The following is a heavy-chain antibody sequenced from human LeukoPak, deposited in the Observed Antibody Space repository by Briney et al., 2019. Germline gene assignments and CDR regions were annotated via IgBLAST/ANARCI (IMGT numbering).Heavy chain of an antibody. J-gene: IGHJ4*02. CDR1: EFTFSSYS. Sequence: PGGSLRLSCAASEFTFSSYSMNWVRQAPGKGLEWVSYISSSSSPIYYADSVKGRFTISRDNSKNTLYLQMNSLRAEDTAVYYCAISVGAIFDYWGQGTLVTVSS. V-gene: IGHV3-48*01. CDR3: AISVGAIFDY. D-gene: IGHD1-26*01. CDR2: ISSSSSPI.